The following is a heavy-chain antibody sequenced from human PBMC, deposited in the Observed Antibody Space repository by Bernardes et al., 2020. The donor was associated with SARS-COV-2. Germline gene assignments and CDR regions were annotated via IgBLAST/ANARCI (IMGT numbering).Heavy chain of an antibody. J-gene: IGHJ6*02. CDR1: GYTFTSYG. CDR3: ARGPLVDYYYYYGMDV. V-gene: IGHV1-18*01. Sequence: ASMKVSCKASGYTFTSYGISWVRQAPGQGLEWMGWISAYNGNTNYAQKLQGRVTMTTDTSTSTAYMELRSLRSDDTAVYYCARGPLVDYYYYYGMDVWGQGTTVTVSS. D-gene: IGHD2-8*02. CDR2: ISAYNGNT.